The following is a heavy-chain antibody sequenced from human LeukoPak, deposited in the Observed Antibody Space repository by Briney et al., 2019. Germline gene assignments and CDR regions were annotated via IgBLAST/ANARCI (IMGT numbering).Heavy chain of an antibody. CDR2: IYPGDSDT. V-gene: IGHV5-51*01. D-gene: IGHD3-16*01. CDR1: GYSFTNYW. CDR3: ARARQSGSYAGFAH. Sequence: GESLKISCQGSGYSFTNYWIAWVRQMPGKGLEWMGIIYPGDSDTRVSPSFRGRVTMSADKSVSTAHLQLNNLKASDTAVYYCARARQSGSYAGFAHWGPGTLVTVSS. J-gene: IGHJ4*02.